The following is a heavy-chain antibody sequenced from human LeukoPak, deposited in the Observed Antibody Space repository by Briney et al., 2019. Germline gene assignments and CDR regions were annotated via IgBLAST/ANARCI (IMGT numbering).Heavy chain of an antibody. CDR1: GFTFSDYY. V-gene: IGHV3-11*01. J-gene: IGHJ4*02. D-gene: IGHD3-10*01. CDR3: ATHDFSGAYYFDY. Sequence: GSLRLSCAASGFTFSDYYMSWIRQAPGKGLEWISYISGSGSSVYYADSVKGRFTISRDNAKNSLYLQMNSLRAEDTAVYYCATHDFSGAYYFDYWGQGTLVTVSS. CDR2: ISGSGSSV.